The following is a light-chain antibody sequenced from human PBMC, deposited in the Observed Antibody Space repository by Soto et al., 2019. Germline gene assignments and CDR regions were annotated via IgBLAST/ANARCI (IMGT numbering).Light chain of an antibody. CDR1: SGHSTHA. CDR2: LNNDGSH. V-gene: IGLV4-69*01. Sequence: QSVLTQSPSASASLGASVRLTCTLSSGHSTHAIAWHQQQPDKGPRYLMNLNNDGSHIKGDGIPDRFLGSSSGAERYLTISSLQSEDEADYYCQTWGTGTVVFGGGTKVTVL. CDR3: QTWGTGTVV. J-gene: IGLJ2*01.